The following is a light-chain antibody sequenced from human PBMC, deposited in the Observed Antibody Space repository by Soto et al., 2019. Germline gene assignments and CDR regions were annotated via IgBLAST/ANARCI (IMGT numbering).Light chain of an antibody. J-gene: IGLJ3*02. CDR2: VEGSGSY. Sequence: QSVLTQSSSASASLGSSVRLTCTLSSGHITYIIAWHQQQPGTAPRFLMKVEGSGSYAKGSGVPDRFSGSSYGAYRYITSSHLQFEDEADYFCETWDNNPWVFGGGTKLTVL. CDR3: ETWDNNPWV. V-gene: IGLV4-60*02. CDR1: SGHITYI.